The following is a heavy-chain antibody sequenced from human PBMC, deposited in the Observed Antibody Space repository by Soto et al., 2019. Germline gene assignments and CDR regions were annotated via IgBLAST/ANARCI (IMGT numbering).Heavy chain of an antibody. D-gene: IGHD2-15*01. CDR2: IIPIFGTA. J-gene: IGHJ1*01. Sequence: SVKVSCKASGGTFSSYAISWVRQAPGQGLEWMGGIIPIFGTANYAQKFQGRVTITADESTSTAYMELSSLRSEDTAVYYCARDLVAAKEREYFQHWGQGTLVTVSS. V-gene: IGHV1-69*13. CDR1: GGTFSSYA. CDR3: ARDLVAAKEREYFQH.